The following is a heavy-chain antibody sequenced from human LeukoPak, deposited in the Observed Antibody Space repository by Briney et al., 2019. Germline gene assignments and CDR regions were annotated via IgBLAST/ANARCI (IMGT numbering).Heavy chain of an antibody. CDR3: ARARDDYYYMDV. J-gene: IGHJ6*03. D-gene: IGHD3-10*01. CDR1: GYTFTSYG. Sequence: ASVKVSCKASGYTFTSYGISWVRQAPGQGLEWMGWINPNSGGTNYAQKFQGRVTMTRDTSISTAYMELSRLRSDDTAVYYCARARDDYYYMDVWGKGTTVTISS. CDR2: INPNSGGT. V-gene: IGHV1-2*02.